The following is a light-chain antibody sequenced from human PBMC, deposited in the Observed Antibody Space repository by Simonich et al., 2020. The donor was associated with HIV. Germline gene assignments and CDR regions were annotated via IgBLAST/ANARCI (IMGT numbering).Light chain of an antibody. CDR3: QQYHSWYT. CDR1: QSGSSN. V-gene: IGKV3-15*01. Sequence: ELVLTQSPATLSVSPGERASLSCRASQSGSSNLAWYQQKPGQAPRLLIYGAATRATGIPARVSGSGSGTEFTLTISSMQSEDFAVYYCQQYHSWYTFGQGTKLEIK. J-gene: IGKJ2*01. CDR2: GAA.